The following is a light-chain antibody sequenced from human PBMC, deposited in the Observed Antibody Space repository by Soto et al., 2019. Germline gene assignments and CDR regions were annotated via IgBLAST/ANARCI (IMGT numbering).Light chain of an antibody. CDR1: QSISTY. CDR3: QQSYRTPRT. CDR2: AAS. V-gene: IGKV1-39*01. J-gene: IGKJ1*01. Sequence: DIQMTQSPSSLSASVGDRVTITCRASQSISTYLNWYQQKPGKAPKLLMHAASSLDRGVPSRFSGSGSGTDFTLTIRRLQPEDFATYYCQQSYRTPRTFVQGTKVDIK.